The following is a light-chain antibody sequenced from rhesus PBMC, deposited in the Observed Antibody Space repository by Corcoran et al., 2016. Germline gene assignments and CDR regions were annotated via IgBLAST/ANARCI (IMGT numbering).Light chain of an antibody. V-gene: IGLV3-44*01. J-gene: IGLJ1*01. CDR1: NIGNNK. CDR2: FAD. Sequence: SYDLTQPPSVSVSPGQTARITCGGDNIGNNKVHWYQQKSPQAPLLVIYFADERPSGIPERFSGSKSATTATLTISGVEAGDEADYFCQVGDTSRDQYIFGGGTRLTVL. CDR3: QVGDTSRDQYI.